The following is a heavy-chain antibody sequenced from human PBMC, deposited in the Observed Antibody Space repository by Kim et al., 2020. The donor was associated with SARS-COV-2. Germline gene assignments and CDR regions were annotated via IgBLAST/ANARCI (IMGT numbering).Heavy chain of an antibody. CDR3: TTDCRDQLPIYSSGCPYGMDV. D-gene: IGHD6-19*01. CDR1: GFTFSNAW. V-gene: IGHV3-15*01. J-gene: IGHJ6*02. Sequence: GGSLRLSCAASGFTFSNAWMSWVRQAPGKGLEWVDRIKSKTDGGTTDYAAPMKGRFTISRDDSKNTLYLQMNSLKTEDTAVYYCTTDCRDQLPIYSSGCPYGMDVWGQGTTVTVSS. CDR2: IKSKTDGGTT.